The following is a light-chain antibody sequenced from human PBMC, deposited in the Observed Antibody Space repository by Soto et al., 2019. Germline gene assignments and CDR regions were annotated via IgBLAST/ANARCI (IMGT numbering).Light chain of an antibody. CDR3: RSYTRSSTLHV. V-gene: IGLV2-14*01. J-gene: IGLJ1*01. CDR1: SSDVGGYNY. Sequence: QSVLTQPASVSGSPGQSITISCTGTSSDVGGYNYVSWYQQHPGKAPKLMIYDVSNRPSGVSNRFSGSKSGNTASLTISGLQAEDEADYYCRSYTRSSTLHVFGLGSKVTVL. CDR2: DVS.